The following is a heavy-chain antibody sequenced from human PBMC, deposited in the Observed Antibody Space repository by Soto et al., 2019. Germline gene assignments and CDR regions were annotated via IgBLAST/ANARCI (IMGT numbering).Heavy chain of an antibody. CDR1: GGSGNSGGSI. Sequence: SGTVSLTCTVSGGSGNSGGSIWTWIRQPPGKGLEWIGFIFNSGTSNYNPSLKSRLTISLDRSNNQFSLRLTSMTAADTAVYYCARAGYQIGLNDAFDFWGQGTMVTVSS. V-gene: IGHV4-61*08. D-gene: IGHD5-12*01. J-gene: IGHJ3*01. CDR3: ARAGYQIGLNDAFDF. CDR2: IFNSGTS.